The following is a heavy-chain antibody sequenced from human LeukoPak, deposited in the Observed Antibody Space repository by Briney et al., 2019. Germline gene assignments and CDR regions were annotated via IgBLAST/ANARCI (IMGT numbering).Heavy chain of an antibody. CDR3: ASVPGRRGYSYGYSH. V-gene: IGHV1-8*01. Sequence: ASVKVSCKASGYTFTSYDINWVRQATGQGLEWMGWMNPNSGNTGHAQKFQGRVTMTRNTSISTAYMELSSLRSEDTAVYYCASVPGRRGYSYGYSHWGQGTLVTVSS. J-gene: IGHJ4*02. D-gene: IGHD5-18*01. CDR1: GYTFTSYD. CDR2: MNPNSGNT.